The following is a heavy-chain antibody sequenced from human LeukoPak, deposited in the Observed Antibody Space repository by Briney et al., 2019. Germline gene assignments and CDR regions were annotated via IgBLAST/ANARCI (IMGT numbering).Heavy chain of an antibody. CDR2: INHSGST. D-gene: IGHD4-11*01. Sequence: PSETLSLTCAVYGGSFSGYYWSWIRQPPGKGLEWIGEINHSGSTNYNPSLKSRVTISVDTSKNQFSPKLSSVTAADTAVYYCARNRRLTVTTWYDYWGQGTLVTVSS. J-gene: IGHJ4*02. V-gene: IGHV4-34*01. CDR1: GGSFSGYY. CDR3: ARNRRLTVTTWYDY.